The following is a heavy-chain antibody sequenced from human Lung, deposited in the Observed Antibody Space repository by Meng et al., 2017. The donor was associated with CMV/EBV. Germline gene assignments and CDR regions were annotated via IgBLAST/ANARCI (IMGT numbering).Heavy chain of an antibody. CDR3: AKDISFAILGFFHY. D-gene: IGHD1-14*01. Sequence: GGSLTLXXAASGFSFSIYWMHWVRQAPGKGLGWVANIKQDGRETYYVDSVKGRFTISRDNAKKSLYLQMNSLRAEDTALYYCAKDISFAILGFFHYWGPGTXVPVAS. CDR1: GFSFSIYW. J-gene: IGHJ4*01. CDR2: IKQDGRET. V-gene: IGHV3-7*03.